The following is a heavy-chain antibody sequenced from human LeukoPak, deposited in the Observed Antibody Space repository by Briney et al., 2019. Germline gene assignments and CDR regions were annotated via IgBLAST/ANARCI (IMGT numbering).Heavy chain of an antibody. J-gene: IGHJ3*02. Sequence: GESLKISCKGSGYSFTSYWIGWVRQMPGKGLEWMGIIYPGDSDTRYSPSFQGQVTISADKSISTAYLQWSSLKASDTAMYYXXXXXXDILTGDGEDAFDIWGQGTMVTVSS. CDR1: GYSFTSYW. CDR2: IYPGDSDT. V-gene: IGHV5-51*01. CDR3: XXXXXDILTGDGEDAFDI. D-gene: IGHD3-9*01.